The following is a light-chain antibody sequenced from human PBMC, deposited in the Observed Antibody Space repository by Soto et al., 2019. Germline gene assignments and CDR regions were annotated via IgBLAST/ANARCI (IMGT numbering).Light chain of an antibody. CDR2: AAS. CDR1: QSISSY. Sequence: DIQMTQSPSSLSASVGDRVTITCRASQSISSYLNWYQQKPGKAPKVLIYAASSLQSGVPSRFSGSGSGKDFTLTISSLQPEDFATYYCQQSYSTPYTFGQGTKLEIK. CDR3: QQSYSTPYT. V-gene: IGKV1-39*01. J-gene: IGKJ2*01.